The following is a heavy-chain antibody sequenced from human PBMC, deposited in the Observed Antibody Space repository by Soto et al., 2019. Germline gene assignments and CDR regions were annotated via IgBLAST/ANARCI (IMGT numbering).Heavy chain of an antibody. J-gene: IGHJ3*02. V-gene: IGHV1-24*01. CDR1: GYTLTELS. Sequence: GASVKVSCKVSGYTLTELSMHWVRQAPGKGLEWMGGFDPEDGETIYAQKFQGRVTMTEDTSTDTAYMELSRLRSDDTAVYYCARARRDNWNYVLGADAFDIWGQGTMVTVSS. CDR2: FDPEDGET. CDR3: ARARRDNWNYVLGADAFDI. D-gene: IGHD1-7*01.